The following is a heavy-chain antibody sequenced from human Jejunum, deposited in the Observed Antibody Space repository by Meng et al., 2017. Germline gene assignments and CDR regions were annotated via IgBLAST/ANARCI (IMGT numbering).Heavy chain of an antibody. CDR3: ARDETFGTVFGR. D-gene: IGHD3-16*01. CDR2: ISGLGGNT. Sequence: EVQRVESGGGLVQPGGSLRLSCAASGFTFSNYAMSWVRQAPGKGLECVGGISGLGGNTYYAGSVKGRFTITRDNPTNTLYLQMNSLSAEDTAVYYCARDETFGTVFGRWGQGTLVTASS. V-gene: IGHV3-23*04. CDR1: GFTFSNYA. J-gene: IGHJ4*02.